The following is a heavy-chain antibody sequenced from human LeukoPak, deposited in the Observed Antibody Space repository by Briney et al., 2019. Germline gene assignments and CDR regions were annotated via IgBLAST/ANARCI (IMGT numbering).Heavy chain of an antibody. Sequence: GASVKVSCKASGYTFTSYYMHWVRQAPGQGLEWMGIINPSGGSTSYAQKFQGRVTMTRDTSTSTVYMELSSLRSEDTAVYYCARAQAQAYGSGSYYIPVIYGSDYWGQGTLVTVSS. V-gene: IGHV1-46*01. J-gene: IGHJ4*02. CDR1: GYTFTSYY. CDR2: INPSGGST. CDR3: ARAQAQAYGSGSYYIPVIYGSDY. D-gene: IGHD3-10*01.